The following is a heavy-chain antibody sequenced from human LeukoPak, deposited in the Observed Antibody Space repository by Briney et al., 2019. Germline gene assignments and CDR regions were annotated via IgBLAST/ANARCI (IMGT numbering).Heavy chain of an antibody. CDR1: GGSFSGYY. CDR2: INHSGST. D-gene: IGHD2-8*01. V-gene: IGHV4-34*01. J-gene: IGHJ4*02. Sequence: SETLSLTCAVYGGSFSGYYWSWIRQPPGKGLEWIGEINHSGSTYYNPSLKSRVTISVDTSKNQFSLKLSSVTAADTAVYYCARTLRYCTNGVCEGDYWGQGTLVTVSS. CDR3: ARTLRYCTNGVCEGDY.